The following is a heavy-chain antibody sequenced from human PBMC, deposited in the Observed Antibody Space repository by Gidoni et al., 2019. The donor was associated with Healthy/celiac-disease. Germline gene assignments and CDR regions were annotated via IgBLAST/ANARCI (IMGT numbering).Heavy chain of an antibody. CDR1: GGTFSSYA. V-gene: IGHV1-69*01. CDR3: AGPNLSYSSSWYFDYYYGMDV. D-gene: IGHD6-13*01. Sequence: QVQLVQSGAEVKKPGSSVKVPCKASGGTFSSYAISWVRQAPGQGLEWMGGIIPIFGTANYAQKFQGRVTITADESTSTAYMELSSLRSEDTAVYYCAGPNLSYSSSWYFDYYYGMDVWGQGTTVTVSS. CDR2: IIPIFGTA. J-gene: IGHJ6*02.